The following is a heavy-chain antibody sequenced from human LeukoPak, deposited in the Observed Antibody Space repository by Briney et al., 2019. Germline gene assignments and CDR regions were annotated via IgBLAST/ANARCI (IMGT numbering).Heavy chain of an antibody. CDR3: ARGDSSAAMPRSP. J-gene: IGHJ5*02. Sequence: GSLRLSCSASGFTFSSYSMNWVRQAPGKGLEWVSSISSSSSYIYYADSVKCRFTISRDNAKNSLYLQMNSLRAEDTAVYYCARGDSSAAMPRSPWGQGTLVTVSS. V-gene: IGHV3-21*01. CDR2: ISSSSSYI. D-gene: IGHD2-2*01. CDR1: GFTFSSYS.